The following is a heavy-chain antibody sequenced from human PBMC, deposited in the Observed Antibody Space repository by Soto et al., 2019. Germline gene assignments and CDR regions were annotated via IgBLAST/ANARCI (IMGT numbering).Heavy chain of an antibody. V-gene: IGHV4-39*01. CDR3: ARGVTPNRYDFWSGYQTGYFDY. CDR2: IYYSGST. Sequence: SETLSLTCTVSGGSISSSSYYWGWIRQPPGKGLEWIGSIYYSGSTYYNPSLKSRVTISVDTSKNQFSLKLSSVTAADTAVYYCARGVTPNRYDFWSGYQTGYFDYWGQGTLVTVSS. D-gene: IGHD3-3*01. CDR1: GGSISSSSYY. J-gene: IGHJ4*02.